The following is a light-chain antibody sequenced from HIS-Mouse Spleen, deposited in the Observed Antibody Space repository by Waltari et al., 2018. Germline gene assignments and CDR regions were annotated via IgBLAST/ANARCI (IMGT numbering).Light chain of an antibody. CDR2: EVS. J-gene: IGLJ1*01. CDR1: SSDVGSYNR. Sequence: QSALTQPPSVSGSPGQSVPIPCTGTSSDVGSYNRVSWYQQPPGTAPKLLIYEVSNRPSGVPDRFSGSKSGNTASLTISGLQAEDEADYYCSSYTSSSTVFGTGTKVTVL. CDR3: SSYTSSSTV. V-gene: IGLV2-18*02.